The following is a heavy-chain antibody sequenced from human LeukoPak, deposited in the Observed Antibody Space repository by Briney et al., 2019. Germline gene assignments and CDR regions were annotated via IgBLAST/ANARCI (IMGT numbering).Heavy chain of an antibody. CDR1: GFTFSSYA. Sequence: GGSLRLSCAASGFTFSSYAMSWVRQAPGKGREWVSAISGSGGSTYYADSVKGRFTISRDNSKNTLYLQMNSLRAEDTAVYYCARGMKLLWFGELLGFDYWGQGTLVTVSS. CDR2: ISGSGGST. V-gene: IGHV3-23*01. J-gene: IGHJ4*02. CDR3: ARGMKLLWFGELLGFDY. D-gene: IGHD3-10*01.